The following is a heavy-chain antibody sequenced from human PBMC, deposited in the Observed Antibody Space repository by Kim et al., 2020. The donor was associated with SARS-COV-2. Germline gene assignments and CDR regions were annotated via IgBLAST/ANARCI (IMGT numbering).Heavy chain of an antibody. V-gene: IGHV4-39*07. D-gene: IGHD3-22*01. CDR2: IYYSGST. J-gene: IGHJ6*02. Sequence: SETLSLTCTVSGGSISSSSYYWGWIRQPPGKGLEWIGSIYYSGSTYYNPSLKSRVTISVDTSKNQFSLKLSSVTAADMAVYYCARDPNYYDSSGAPRHYYYGMDVWGQGTTVTVSS. CDR1: GGSISSSSYY. CDR3: ARDPNYYDSSGAPRHYYYGMDV.